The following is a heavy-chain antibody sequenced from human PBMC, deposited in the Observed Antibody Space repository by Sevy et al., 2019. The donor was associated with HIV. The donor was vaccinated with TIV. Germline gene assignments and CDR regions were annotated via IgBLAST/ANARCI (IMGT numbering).Heavy chain of an antibody. D-gene: IGHD2-15*01. V-gene: IGHV3-53*01. Sequence: GGSLRLSCAASGFTVSSNYMSWVRQAPGKGLEWVSVIYSGGSTYYADSVKGRFTISRDNSKNTLYLQMNSLRAEDTAVYYCARMVAASRWFDPWGRGTLVTVSS. CDR3: ARMVAASRWFDP. J-gene: IGHJ5*02. CDR2: IYSGGST. CDR1: GFTVSSNY.